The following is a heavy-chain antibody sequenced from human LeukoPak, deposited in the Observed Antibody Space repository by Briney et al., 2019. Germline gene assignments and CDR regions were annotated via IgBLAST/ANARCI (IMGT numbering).Heavy chain of an antibody. CDR2: ISGGGGST. V-gene: IGHV3-23*01. J-gene: IGHJ4*02. CDR3: AKGGKWDVTPFDY. Sequence: GGSLRLSCAASGFTFPSYSMNWVRQAPGKGLEWVSTISGGGGSTYYADSVKGRFTISRDNSKNTLYLQVNSLRAEDTAVYYCAKGGKWDVTPFDYWGQGTLVTVSS. D-gene: IGHD1-26*01. CDR1: GFTFPSYS.